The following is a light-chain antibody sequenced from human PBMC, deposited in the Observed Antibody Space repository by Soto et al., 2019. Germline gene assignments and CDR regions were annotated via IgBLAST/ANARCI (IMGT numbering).Light chain of an antibody. V-gene: IGLV2-14*01. J-gene: IGLJ2*01. CDR2: EVS. CDR1: SSDVGAYNY. CDR3: SSYTISSTL. Sequence: QSVLTQPASVSGSPGQSITISCTGTSSDVGAYNYVSWYQQHPGKAPKLMIYEVSNRPSGVSNRFSGSKSGNTASLTISGLQAEDEADYYCSSYTISSTLFGGGTKLTVL.